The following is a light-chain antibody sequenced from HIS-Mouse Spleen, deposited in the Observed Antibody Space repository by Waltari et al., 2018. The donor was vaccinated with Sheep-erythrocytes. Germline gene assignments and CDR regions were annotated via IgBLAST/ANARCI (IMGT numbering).Light chain of an antibody. CDR1: QSISSY. CDR2: AAS. CDR3: QQSYSTPPT. Sequence: DIQMTQSPSSLSASVGDSVTIPCRANQSISSYLNWYQQKPGKAPKLLIYAASSLQSGVPSRFSGSGSGTDFTLTISSLQPEDFATYYCQQSYSTPPTFGGGTKVEIK. J-gene: IGKJ4*01. V-gene: IGKV1-39*01.